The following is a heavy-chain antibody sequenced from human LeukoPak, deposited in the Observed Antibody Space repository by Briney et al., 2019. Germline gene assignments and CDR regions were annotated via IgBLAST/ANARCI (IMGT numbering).Heavy chain of an antibody. CDR1: GFTFSSYA. D-gene: IGHD3-22*01. Sequence: GGSLRLSCAASGFTFSSYAMSWVRQAPGKGLEWVSAISGSGGSTYYADSVKGRFTISRDNSKNTLYLQMNSLRVEDTAVYFCASDVGDYYEGSGFVYWGQGTLVAVSS. CDR3: ASDVGDYYEGSGFVY. CDR2: ISGSGGST. J-gene: IGHJ4*02. V-gene: IGHV3-23*01.